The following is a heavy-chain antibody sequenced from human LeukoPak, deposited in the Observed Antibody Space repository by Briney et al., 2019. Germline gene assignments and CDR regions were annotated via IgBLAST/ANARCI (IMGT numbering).Heavy chain of an antibody. CDR2: IYSGGST. CDR3: ARGYGSGKLY. CDR1: GFTFSNYA. J-gene: IGHJ4*02. D-gene: IGHD3-10*01. Sequence: GGSLRLSCAASGFTFSNYAMYWVRQAPGKGLEWVSVIYSGGSTYYADSVKGRFTISRDNSKNTLYLQMNSLRAEDTAVYYCARGYGSGKLYWGQGTLVTVSS. V-gene: IGHV3-53*01.